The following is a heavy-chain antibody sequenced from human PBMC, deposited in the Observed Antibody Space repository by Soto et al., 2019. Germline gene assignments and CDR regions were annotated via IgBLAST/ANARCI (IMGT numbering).Heavy chain of an antibody. CDR2: IYSGGNT. CDR1: GFPVSSNY. D-gene: IGHD3-10*01. Sequence: PGGSLRLSCEASGFPVSSNYMSWVRQAPGKGLEWVSVIYSGGNTDYADSVKGRFTISRDNSKNTLYLQMNSLRAEDTAIYYCARDSGGSLGYWGQGTLVTVSS. CDR3: ARDSGGSLGY. J-gene: IGHJ4*02. V-gene: IGHV3-53*01.